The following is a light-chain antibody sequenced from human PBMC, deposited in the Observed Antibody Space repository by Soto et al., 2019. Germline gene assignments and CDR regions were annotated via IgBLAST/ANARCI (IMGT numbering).Light chain of an antibody. CDR2: GGS. V-gene: IGKV3-20*01. CDR1: QSVSSSH. J-gene: IGKJ1*01. CDR3: QQYSRSRT. Sequence: EVVVTQSPATLSVSPGERATLSCRASQSVSSSHLGWYQQKPGPAPRLLIYGGSSRAPGIPVRCSGSGSETDFTLTITRLEPEEFAMYYCQQYSRSRTFGQGTKVDIK.